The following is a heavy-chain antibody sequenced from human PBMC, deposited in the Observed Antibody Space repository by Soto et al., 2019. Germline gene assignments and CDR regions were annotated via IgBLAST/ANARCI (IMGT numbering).Heavy chain of an antibody. J-gene: IGHJ5*02. CDR3: ASSRGLRYFDCLGFDA. CDR2: INPNSGGT. D-gene: IGHD3-9*01. V-gene: IGHV1-2*04. Sequence: ASVKVSCKASGYTFTGYYMHWVRQAPGQGLEWMGWINPNSGGTNYAQKFQGWVTMTRDTSISTAYMELSRLRSDDTADCYCASSRGLRYFDCLGFDAWGQGTLVTVSS. CDR1: GYTFTGYY.